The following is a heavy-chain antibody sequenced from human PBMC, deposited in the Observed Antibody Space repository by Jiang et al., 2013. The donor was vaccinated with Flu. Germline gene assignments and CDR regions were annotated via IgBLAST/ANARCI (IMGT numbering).Heavy chain of an antibody. Sequence: VRQAPGQGLEWMGWINTGTGDPTYAQAFTGRFVFSSDTSVSTAYLHISGLKAEDTAVYYCAREGYYFDSTGSPRPLGLDVWGQGTAVTVSS. CDR2: INTGTGDP. J-gene: IGHJ6*02. D-gene: IGHD3-22*01. CDR3: AREGYYFDSTGSPRPLGLDV. V-gene: IGHV7-4-1*02.